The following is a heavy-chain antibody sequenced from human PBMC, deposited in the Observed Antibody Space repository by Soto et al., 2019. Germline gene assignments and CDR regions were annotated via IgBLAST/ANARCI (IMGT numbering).Heavy chain of an antibody. CDR1: GYSFTSFW. V-gene: IGHV5-51*01. CDR2: FNPDDSET. Sequence: GESLKISCKGSGYSFTSFWIAWVRQMPGEGLEWVGVFNPDDSETRYSPSFQGQVTFSADKSISTAYLQWSSLKASDTAMYSCARPAYCSFTTCHKGAGIDAYEIWGQGTMVTVSS. D-gene: IGHD2-2*02. CDR3: ARPAYCSFTTCHKGAGIDAYEI. J-gene: IGHJ3*02.